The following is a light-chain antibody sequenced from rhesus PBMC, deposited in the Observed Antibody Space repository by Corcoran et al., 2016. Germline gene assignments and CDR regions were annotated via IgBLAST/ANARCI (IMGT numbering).Light chain of an antibody. CDR1: QGISSW. J-gene: IGKJ3*01. Sequence: DILMTQSPSSLSASVGDRVTITCRASQGISSWLAWYQQNPGKAPKLLLYKASRLQSGVPSRFSGSGSGTDFTLTISSLQPEDFATYYCQQYNSAPFTFGPGTKLDIK. CDR3: QQYNSAPFT. V-gene: IGKV1-21*01. CDR2: KAS.